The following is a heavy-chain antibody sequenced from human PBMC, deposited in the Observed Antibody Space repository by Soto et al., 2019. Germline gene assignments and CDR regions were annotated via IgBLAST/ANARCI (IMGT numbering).Heavy chain of an antibody. CDR2: IIPIFGTA. V-gene: IGHV1-69*01. CDR1: GGTFSSYA. Sequence: QVQLVQSGAGVKKPGSSVKVSCKASGGTFSSYAISWVRQAPGQGLEWMGGIIPIFGTANYAQKFQGRVTITADESTSTAYMELSSLRSEDTAVYYCATDIVVVVAATPRGMDVWGQGTTVTVSS. CDR3: ATDIVVVVAATPRGMDV. J-gene: IGHJ6*02. D-gene: IGHD2-15*01.